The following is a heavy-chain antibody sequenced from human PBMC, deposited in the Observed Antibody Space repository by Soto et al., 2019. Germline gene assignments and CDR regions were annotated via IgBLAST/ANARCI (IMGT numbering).Heavy chain of an antibody. CDR1: VYTFTSYY. V-gene: IGHV1-46*01. D-gene: IGHD3-22*01. CDR2: INPSGGST. CDR3: ARDYQYYDSSGYPLYYYGMDV. Sequence: ASVTVSCTASVYTFTSYYMHWVRQAPGQGLEWMGIINPSGGSTSYAQKFQGRVTMTRDTSTSTVYMELSSLRSEDTAVYYCARDYQYYDSSGYPLYYYGMDVWGQGTTVTVSS. J-gene: IGHJ6*02.